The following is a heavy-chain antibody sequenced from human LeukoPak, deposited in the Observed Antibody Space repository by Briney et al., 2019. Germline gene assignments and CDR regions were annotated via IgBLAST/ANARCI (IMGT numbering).Heavy chain of an antibody. CDR1: GFTFSSYA. D-gene: IGHD3-22*01. CDR3: ARDPRIAYYYDSSGYYDY. Sequence: GGSLRLSCAAYGFTFSSYAMHWVRQAPGKGLEYVSAISSNGGSTYYANSVKGRFTISRDNSKNTLYLQMGSLRAEDMAVYYCARDPRIAYYYDSSGYYDYWGQGTLVTVSS. V-gene: IGHV3-64*01. J-gene: IGHJ4*02. CDR2: ISSNGGST.